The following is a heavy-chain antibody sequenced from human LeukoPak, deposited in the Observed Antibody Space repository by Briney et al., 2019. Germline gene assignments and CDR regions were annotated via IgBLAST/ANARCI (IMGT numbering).Heavy chain of an antibody. D-gene: IGHD3-10*01. V-gene: IGHV3-21*01. CDR3: ASLWFGESPSPFGF. J-gene: IGHJ4*02. CDR1: GFTFSNYG. Sequence: GGSLRLSCAVSGFTFSNYGMNWVRQAPGKGLEWVASISSSSSFIFYTDSLKGRLSISRDNAKNSLYLRMNSLRVEDTAVYYRASLWFGESPSPFGFWGQGTLVTVSS. CDR2: ISSSSSFI.